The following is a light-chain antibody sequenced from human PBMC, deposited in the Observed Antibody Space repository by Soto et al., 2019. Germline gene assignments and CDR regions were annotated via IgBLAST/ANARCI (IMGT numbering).Light chain of an antibody. J-gene: IGKJ5*01. CDR3: QLRSNWSPIT. Sequence: VVTQPRSVSGSPGQSVTISRTGTSSDVGGYNSLSWYQQQPGQAPRLLIYDASTRATGIPGRFSGSGSGTDFTLTISSLEPEDFAVYYCQLRSNWSPITFGQGTRLEIK. V-gene: IGKV3D-11*01. CDR1: DVGGYNS. CDR2: DAS.